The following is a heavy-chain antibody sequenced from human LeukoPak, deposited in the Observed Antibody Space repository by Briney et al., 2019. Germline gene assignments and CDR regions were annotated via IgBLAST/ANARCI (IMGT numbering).Heavy chain of an antibody. V-gene: IGHV1-69*04. D-gene: IGHD5-18*01. CDR1: GGTFSSYA. J-gene: IGHJ4*02. Sequence: SVKVSCKASGGTFSSYAISWVRQAPGQGLEWMGRIIPILGIANYAQKFQGRVTITADKSTSTAYMELSSLRSEDTAVYYCARSGDEDTAMTIDYWGQGTLVTVSS. CDR2: IIPILGIA. CDR3: ARSGDEDTAMTIDY.